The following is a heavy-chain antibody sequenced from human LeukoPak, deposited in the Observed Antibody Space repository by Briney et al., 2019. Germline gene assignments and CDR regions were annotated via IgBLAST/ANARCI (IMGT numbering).Heavy chain of an antibody. D-gene: IGHD5-18*01. V-gene: IGHV3-30*18. Sequence: GGSLRLSCAASGFTFSSYGMHWVRQAPGKGLEWVAVISYDGSNKYYADSVKGRFTISRDNSKNTLYLQMNSLRADDTAIYYCAKGDTAMVYFYYMDVWGKGTTVTVSS. CDR1: GFTFSSYG. CDR3: AKGDTAMVYFYYMDV. CDR2: ISYDGSNK. J-gene: IGHJ6*03.